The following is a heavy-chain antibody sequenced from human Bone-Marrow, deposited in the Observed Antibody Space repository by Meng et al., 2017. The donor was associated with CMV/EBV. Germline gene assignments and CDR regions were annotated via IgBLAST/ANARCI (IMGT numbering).Heavy chain of an antibody. CDR3: ARGLPQSGYYYDY. J-gene: IGHJ4*02. Sequence: LSLTCAASGFTFSSYWMSWVRQAPGKGLEWVSSISSSSSYIYYADSVKGRFTISRDNAKNSLYLQMNSLRAEDTAVYYCARGLPQSGYYYDYWGQGTLVTVSS. CDR2: ISSSSSYI. V-gene: IGHV3-21*01. D-gene: IGHD3-22*01. CDR1: GFTFSSYW.